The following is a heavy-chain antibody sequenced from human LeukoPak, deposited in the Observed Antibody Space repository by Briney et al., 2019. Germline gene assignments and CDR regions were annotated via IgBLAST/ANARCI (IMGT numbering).Heavy chain of an antibody. CDR3: ARHMVRGVIMSPFDY. CDR2: IKQDGGEK. CDR1: GFPFSSYW. D-gene: IGHD3-10*01. J-gene: IGHJ4*02. Sequence: PGGSLRLSCAASGFPFSSYWMSWVRQAPGKGLEWVANIKQDGGEKFYVDSVKGRFTISRDNAKNSLYLQMNSLRAEDTAVYYCARHMVRGVIMSPFDYWGQGTLVTVSS. V-gene: IGHV3-7*01.